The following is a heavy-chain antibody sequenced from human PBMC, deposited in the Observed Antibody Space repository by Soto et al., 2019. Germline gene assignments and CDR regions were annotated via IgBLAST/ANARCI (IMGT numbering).Heavy chain of an antibody. CDR1: GFTFSSYA. J-gene: IGHJ5*02. V-gene: IGHV3-23*01. CDR3: AKDPTPPLAAAGHRGWFDP. Sequence: GGSLRLSCAASGFTFSSYAMSWVRQAPGKGLEWVSAISGSGGSTYYADSVKGRFTISRDNSKNTLYLQMNSLRAEDTAVYYCAKDPTPPLAAAGHRGWFDPWGQGTLVTVSS. CDR2: ISGSGGST. D-gene: IGHD6-13*01.